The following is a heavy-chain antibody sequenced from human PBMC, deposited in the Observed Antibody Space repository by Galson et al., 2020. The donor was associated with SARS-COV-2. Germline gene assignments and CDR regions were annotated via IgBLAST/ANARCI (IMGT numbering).Heavy chain of an antibody. CDR1: GYTFTGYY. D-gene: IGHD3-22*01. Sequence: ASVKVSCKASGYTFTGYYMHWVRQAPGQGLKWMGWINPNSGGTNYAQKFHGRVTMTRDTSISTAYMELSRLRSDDTAVYYCASQPYYYDSSGYYDWFDPWGQGTLVTVSS. CDR3: ASQPYYYDSSGYYDWFDP. J-gene: IGHJ5*02. CDR2: INPNSGGT. V-gene: IGHV1-2*02.